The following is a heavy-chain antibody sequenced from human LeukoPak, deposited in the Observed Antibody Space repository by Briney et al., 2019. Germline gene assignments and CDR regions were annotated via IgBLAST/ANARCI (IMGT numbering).Heavy chain of an antibody. D-gene: IGHD5-24*01. V-gene: IGHV1-46*01. CDR1: GYTFTSYY. CDR2: TNPSGGST. CDR3: ARPSGRDGYKFFDY. Sequence: AASVKVSCKASGYTFTSYYMHWVRQAPGQGLEWMGITNPSGGSTSYAQKFQGRVTMTRDTSTSTVYMELSSLRSEDTAVYYCARPSGRDGYKFFDYWGREPWSPSPQ. J-gene: IGHJ4*02.